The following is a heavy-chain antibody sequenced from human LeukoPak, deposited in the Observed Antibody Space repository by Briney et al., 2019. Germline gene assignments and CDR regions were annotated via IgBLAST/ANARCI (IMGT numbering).Heavy chain of an antibody. CDR3: AKVSGSSSWYLFDP. J-gene: IGHJ5*02. D-gene: IGHD6-13*01. Sequence: GGSLRLSCAASGFTFSSYGMHWVRQAPGKGLEWVAFIRYDGSNKYYADSVKGRFTISRDNSKNTLYLQMNSLRAEDTAVYYCAKVSGSSSWYLFDPWGQGTLVTVS. V-gene: IGHV3-30*02. CDR1: GFTFSSYG. CDR2: IRYDGSNK.